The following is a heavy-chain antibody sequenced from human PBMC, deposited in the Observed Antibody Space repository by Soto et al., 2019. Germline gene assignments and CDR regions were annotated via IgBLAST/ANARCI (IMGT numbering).Heavy chain of an antibody. D-gene: IGHD3-22*01. Sequence: GGSLDSPVQPLDSPLAAMHWVRQAPGKGLEWVAAISYDGSQQFYVDSVRGRFTISRDNSNNTLNMQMNGLRGDDTAVYFCAAEGLLRYFDLWGQGVQVTVSS. CDR2: ISYDGSQQ. V-gene: IGHV3-30-3*01. CDR1: DSPLAA. J-gene: IGHJ4*02. CDR3: AAEGLLRYFDL.